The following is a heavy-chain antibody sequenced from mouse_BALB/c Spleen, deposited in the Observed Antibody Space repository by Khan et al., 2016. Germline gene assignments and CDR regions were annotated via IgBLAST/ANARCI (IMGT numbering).Heavy chain of an antibody. CDR1: GYAFSSYW. Sequence: QVQLQQSGAELVRPGSSVKISCKASGYAFSSYWMNWVKQRPGQGLEWIGQIYPGDGDTNYNGTFKGKATLTADTSSSTAYMQLSSLTSEDSWFYFCARGVGPDYWGQGTTLTVSS. D-gene: IGHD4-1*01. CDR3: ARGVGPDY. J-gene: IGHJ2*01. CDR2: IYPGDGDT. V-gene: IGHV1-80*01.